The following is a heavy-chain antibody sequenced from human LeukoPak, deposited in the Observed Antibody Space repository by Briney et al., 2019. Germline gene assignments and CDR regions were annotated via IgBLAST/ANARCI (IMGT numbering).Heavy chain of an antibody. CDR3: AKVTTLYCGMDV. D-gene: IGHD4-11*01. Sequence: GGSLRLSCAASGFTFSSYGMHWVRQAPGKGLEWVAVISYDGTNKYYADSVKGQFTISRDNSENTLHLQMNSLRPEDTAVYYCAKVTTLYCGMDVWGQGTTVTVSS. J-gene: IGHJ6*02. V-gene: IGHV3-30*18. CDR1: GFTFSSYG. CDR2: ISYDGTNK.